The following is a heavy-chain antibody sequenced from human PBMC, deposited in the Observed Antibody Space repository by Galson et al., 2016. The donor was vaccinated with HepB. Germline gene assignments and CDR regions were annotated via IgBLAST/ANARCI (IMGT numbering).Heavy chain of an antibody. Sequence: SLRLSCAASGFTVSTDFMSWVRQAPGKGLEWVSLIYTAGTTSYADSVKGRFTISRDGSKNTLYLQMNRLRDEDTAVYYCARSYSSTWPHDAFDVWGKGTMVAVSS. CDR3: ARSYSSTWPHDAFDV. V-gene: IGHV3-53*01. D-gene: IGHD4-11*01. CDR1: GFTVSTDF. CDR2: IYTAGTT. J-gene: IGHJ3*01.